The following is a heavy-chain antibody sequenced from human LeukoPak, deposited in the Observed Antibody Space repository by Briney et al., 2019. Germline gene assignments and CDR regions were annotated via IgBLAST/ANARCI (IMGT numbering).Heavy chain of an antibody. Sequence: SQTLSLTRAISVDSVSSNIAAGNSIRQPPSRGLEWLRRTYFRPKLFNDYSLSVKSRITINPDPSESDFSLQLNSVTPEDTAVYFCARGVRYFDLWGRGTLVTVSS. J-gene: IGHJ2*01. CDR2: TYFRPKLFN. V-gene: IGHV6-1*01. CDR1: VDSVSSNIAA. CDR3: ARGVRYFDL.